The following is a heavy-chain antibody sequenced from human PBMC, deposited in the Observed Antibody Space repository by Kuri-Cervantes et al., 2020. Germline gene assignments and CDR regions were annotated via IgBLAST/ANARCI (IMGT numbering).Heavy chain of an antibody. J-gene: IGHJ4*02. CDR2: IIPIFGTA. Sequence: SVKVSCKASGYTFTSYGISWVRQAPGQGLEWMGGIIPIFGTANYAQKFQGRVTITADESTSTAYMELSSLRSEDTAVYYCARHIVATTHSDYWGQGTLVTVSS. D-gene: IGHD5-12*01. CDR1: GYTFTSYG. CDR3: ARHIVATTHSDY. V-gene: IGHV1-69*13.